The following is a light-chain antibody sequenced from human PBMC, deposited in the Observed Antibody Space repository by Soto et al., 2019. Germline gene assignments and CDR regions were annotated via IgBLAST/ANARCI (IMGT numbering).Light chain of an antibody. CDR1: SSDVGGYNF. Sequence: QSALTQPPSASGSPGQSVTVSCSGTSSDVGGYNFVSWYQQHPGKAPKLMIYEVSERPSGVPDRFSGSKSGNTASLTVSGLQADDEADYYCSSYAGSNNYVFGTGTQLTVL. V-gene: IGLV2-8*01. J-gene: IGLJ1*01. CDR2: EVS. CDR3: SSYAGSNNYV.